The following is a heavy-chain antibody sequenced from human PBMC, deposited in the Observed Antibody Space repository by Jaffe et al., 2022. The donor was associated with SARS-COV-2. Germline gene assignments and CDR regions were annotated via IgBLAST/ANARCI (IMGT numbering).Heavy chain of an antibody. Sequence: QVQLLQSGAEVKKPGASVKVSCKASGYTFTSYYVHWVRQAPGQGPEWVGRIKPSDGTTIYAQKLQGRVTVTRDTSTSTVYMELSSLRSEDTAVYYCARDNHVWSYDYWGQGTLVTVSS. CDR1: GYTFTSYY. J-gene: IGHJ4*02. D-gene: IGHD2-8*02. V-gene: IGHV1-46*04. CDR3: ARDNHVWSYDY. CDR2: IKPSDGTT.